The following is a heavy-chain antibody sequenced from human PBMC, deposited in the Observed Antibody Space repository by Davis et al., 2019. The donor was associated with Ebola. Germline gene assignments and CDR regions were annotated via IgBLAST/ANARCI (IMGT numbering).Heavy chain of an antibody. V-gene: IGHV1-18*01. CDR1: GYTFTSYG. J-gene: IGHJ6*04. Sequence: ASVKVSCKASGYTFTSYGISWVRQAPGQGLEWMGWISAYNGNTNYAQKLQGRVTMTTDTSTSTAYMELRSLRSDDTAVYYCARDGYYYGSGSQPVYYYYYYGMDVWGKGTTVTVSS. CDR2: ISAYNGNT. D-gene: IGHD3-10*01. CDR3: ARDGYYYGSGSQPVYYYYYYGMDV.